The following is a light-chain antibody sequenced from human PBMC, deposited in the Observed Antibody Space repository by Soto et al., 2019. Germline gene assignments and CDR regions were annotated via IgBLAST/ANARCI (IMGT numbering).Light chain of an antibody. V-gene: IGKV3-15*01. Sequence: EIVMTQSPATLSVSPGERATLSCRASQSVSSNLAWYQQKPGQAPRLLIYGASSRATGIPARFSGSGSGTEFTLTICSLQSEDFAVYYCQQYNNWPFITFGQGTRLEIK. J-gene: IGKJ5*01. CDR3: QQYNNWPFIT. CDR1: QSVSSN. CDR2: GAS.